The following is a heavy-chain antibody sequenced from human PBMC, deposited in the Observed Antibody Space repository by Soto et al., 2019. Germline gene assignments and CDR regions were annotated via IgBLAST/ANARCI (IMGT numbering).Heavy chain of an antibody. CDR3: ARGPIRYYDILTGPKPRYGMDV. V-gene: IGHV1-69*13. D-gene: IGHD3-9*01. CDR1: AGTFSSYA. CDR2: IIPIFGTA. Sequence: GASVKVSCKASAGTFSSYAISWVRQAPGQGLEWMGGIIPIFGTANYAQKFQGRVTITADESTSTAYMELSSLRSEDTAVYYCARGPIRYYDILTGPKPRYGMDVWGQGPTITVSS. J-gene: IGHJ6*02.